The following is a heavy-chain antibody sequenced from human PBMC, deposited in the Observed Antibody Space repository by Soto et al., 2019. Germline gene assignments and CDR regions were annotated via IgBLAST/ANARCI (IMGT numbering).Heavy chain of an antibody. Sequence: GGSLSLSCAASGFTFGSYALNWVRQAPGPGLEWVSTISGSDSKTSYADAVKSRFSISRDTSQNTLYLLMISLRADATAIYYFAMCCWGQGTLV. J-gene: IGHJ4*02. CDR2: ISGSDSKT. D-gene: IGHD3-10*02. CDR1: GFTFGSYA. CDR3: AMCC. V-gene: IGHV3-23*01.